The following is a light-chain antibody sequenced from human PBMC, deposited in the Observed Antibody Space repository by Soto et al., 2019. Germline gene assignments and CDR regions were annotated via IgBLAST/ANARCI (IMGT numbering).Light chain of an antibody. J-gene: IGLJ1*01. V-gene: IGLV2-11*01. CDR3: CSYAGSYPYV. CDR2: DVS. Sequence: QSVLTQPRSVSGSPGQSVTISCTGTSSDVGGYNYVSWYQQHPGKAPKLMIYDVSKRPSGVPDRFSGSKSGYTASLTISGLQAEDEADYYCCSYAGSYPYVFGTGTKVIVL. CDR1: SSDVGGYNY.